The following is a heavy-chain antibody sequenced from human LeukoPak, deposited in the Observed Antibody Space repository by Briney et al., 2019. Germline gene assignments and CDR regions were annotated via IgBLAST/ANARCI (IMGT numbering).Heavy chain of an antibody. V-gene: IGHV3-43*01. CDR1: GFNFKDYT. J-gene: IGHJ4*02. Sequence: GGSLRLSCAVSGFNFKDYTMHWVRQTPEKGLEWVSLISWDGVTTNFADSVKGRFTISRDNSKNTLYLQMNSLRAEDTAVYYCAKSDCSSDGCKLLNYWGQGTLVTVSS. D-gene: IGHD5-24*01. CDR3: AKSDCSSDGCKLLNY. CDR2: ISWDGVTT.